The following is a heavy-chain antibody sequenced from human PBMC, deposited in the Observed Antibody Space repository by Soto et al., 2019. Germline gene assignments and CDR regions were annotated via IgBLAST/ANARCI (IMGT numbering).Heavy chain of an antibody. CDR1: GYTFTGYY. D-gene: IGHD6-19*01. J-gene: IGHJ4*02. Sequence: VSVKVSCKASGYTFTGYYMHWVRQAPGQGLERMGWINPNRGGTNYAQKFQDRLTMTRDTSISTAYMELSRLRSDAAAVFYCGRGRRIAVAGGYWGQGPLVTVSS. V-gene: IGHV1-2*02. CDR2: INPNRGGT. CDR3: GRGRRIAVAGGY.